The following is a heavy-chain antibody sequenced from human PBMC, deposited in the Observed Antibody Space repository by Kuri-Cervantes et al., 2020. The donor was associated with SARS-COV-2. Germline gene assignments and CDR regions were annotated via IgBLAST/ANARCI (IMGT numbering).Heavy chain of an antibody. CDR3: TKVSWGYYFDY. D-gene: IGHD3-16*01. J-gene: IGHJ4*02. V-gene: IGHV3-23*01. Sequence: GGSLRLSCAASGFTFSSYAMSWVRQAPGKGLEWVSAISGSGGSTYYADTVKGRFTISRDNSKNTLYLQMNSLRAEATAVYYCTKVSWGYYFDYWGQGTLVTVSS. CDR1: GFTFSSYA. CDR2: ISGSGGST.